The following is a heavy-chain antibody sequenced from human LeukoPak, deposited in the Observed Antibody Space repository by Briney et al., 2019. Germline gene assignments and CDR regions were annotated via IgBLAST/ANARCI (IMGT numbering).Heavy chain of an antibody. V-gene: IGHV3-21*01. J-gene: IGHJ6*03. D-gene: IGHD6-19*01. CDR2: ISSSSSYI. CDR1: GFTFSSYS. Sequence: SGGSLRLSCAASGFTFSSYSMNWVRQAPGKGLEWVSSISSSSSYIYYADSVKGRFIVSRDNAKNSLYLQMNSLRAEDTAVYYCARGAAVAGVRGYYYYYYYMDVWGKGTTVTVSS. CDR3: ARGAAVAGVRGYYYYYYYMDV.